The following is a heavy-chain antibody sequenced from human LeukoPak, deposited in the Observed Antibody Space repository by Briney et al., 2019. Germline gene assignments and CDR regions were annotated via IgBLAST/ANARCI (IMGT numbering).Heavy chain of an antibody. D-gene: IGHD3-22*01. CDR2: ISAYNGNT. V-gene: IGHV1-18*01. CDR3: ARDARYYASSGYVPGGH. CDR1: GYTFTSYG. J-gene: IGHJ1*01. Sequence: GASVKVSCTASGYTFTSYGISWVRQAPGQGLEWMGWISAYNGNTNYAQTLQGRVTMTTDTSTSTAYMELRSLRSDDTAVYYCARDARYYASSGYVPGGHWVQCTMVPVS.